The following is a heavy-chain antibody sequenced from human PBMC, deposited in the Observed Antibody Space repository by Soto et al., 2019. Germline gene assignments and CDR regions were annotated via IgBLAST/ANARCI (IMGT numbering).Heavy chain of an antibody. Sequence: GGSLRLSCAASGFTFSDHHMDWVRQAPGKGLEWVGRARNKAHSYTTAYAASVKGRFTISRDDSKNSLSLQMNSLKTEDTAVYFCARLMGTSFDLWRQGTLVTVSS. CDR3: ARLMGTSFDL. J-gene: IGHJ4*02. CDR2: ARNKAHSYTT. D-gene: IGHD2-8*01. V-gene: IGHV3-72*01. CDR1: GFTFSDHH.